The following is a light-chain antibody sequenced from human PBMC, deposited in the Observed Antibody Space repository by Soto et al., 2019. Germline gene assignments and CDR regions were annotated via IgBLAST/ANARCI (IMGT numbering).Light chain of an antibody. CDR1: QSVSNNY. J-gene: IGKJ1*01. CDR2: GAS. V-gene: IGKV3-20*01. Sequence: EIVLTQSPGTLSVSPGERATLSFRASQSVSNNYLAWYQQKPGQAPRLLIYGASNRATGIPDRFSGSGSGTDFTLTISRLEPEDFAVYYCQQYGSSGTFGQGTKVDIK. CDR3: QQYGSSGT.